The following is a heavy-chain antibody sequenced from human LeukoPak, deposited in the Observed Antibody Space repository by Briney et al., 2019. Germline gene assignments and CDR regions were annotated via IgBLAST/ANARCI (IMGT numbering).Heavy chain of an antibody. CDR3: XXGISREXXXXXXXXYXXPPXY. CDR2: IYTSGST. V-gene: IGHV4-61*02. J-gene: IGHJ4*02. Sequence: SETLSLTCTVSGGSISSGSYYWSWIRQPAGKGLEWIGRIYTSGSTNYNPSLKSRVTISVDTSKNQFSLKLSSVTAAGTAACVCXXGISREXXXXXXXXYXXPPXYWGQGTPVXXSX. D-gene: IGHD3-22*01. CDR1: GGSISSGSYY.